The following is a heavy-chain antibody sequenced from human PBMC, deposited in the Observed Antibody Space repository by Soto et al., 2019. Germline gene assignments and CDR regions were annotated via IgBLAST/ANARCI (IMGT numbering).Heavy chain of an antibody. CDR1: GYTFTSYY. Sequence: QVQLVQSGAEVKKPGASEKVSCKASGYTFTSYYMHWVRQAPGQGLEWMGIINPSGGSTSYAQKFQGRFTMTRDTSTRTVYMELSSLRSEDTAVYYCARDRVVRGGPFDYWGQGTLVTVSS. D-gene: IGHD3-10*01. V-gene: IGHV1-46*01. CDR3: ARDRVVRGGPFDY. CDR2: INPSGGST. J-gene: IGHJ4*02.